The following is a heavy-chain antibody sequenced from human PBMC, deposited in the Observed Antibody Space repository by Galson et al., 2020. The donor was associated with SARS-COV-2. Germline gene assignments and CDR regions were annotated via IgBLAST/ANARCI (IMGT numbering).Heavy chain of an antibody. CDR2: ISYDGSNK. CDR1: GFTFSSYA. J-gene: IGHJ4*02. Sequence: GGSLRLSCAASGFTFSSYAIHWVRQAPGKGLEWVAVISYDGSNKYYADSVKGRFTISRDNSKNTLYLQMNSLRAEDTAVYYCARDDQYYDILTGYLPDYYDSSRPRGYFDYWGQGTLVTVSS. CDR3: ARDDQYYDILTGYLPDYYDSSRPRGYFDY. D-gene: IGHD3-9*01. V-gene: IGHV3-30*01.